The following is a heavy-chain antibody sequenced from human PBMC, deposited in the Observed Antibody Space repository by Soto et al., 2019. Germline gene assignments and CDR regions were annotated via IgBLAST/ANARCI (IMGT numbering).Heavy chain of an antibody. V-gene: IGHV4-34*01. Sequence: SETLSLTCAVYGGSFSGYYWSWIRQPPGKGLEWIGEINHSGSTNYNPSLKSRVTISVDTSKNQFSLKLSSVTAADTAVYYCARRAQYYDFWSGYWNGMDAWGQGTTVNVSS. J-gene: IGHJ6*02. CDR3: ARRAQYYDFWSGYWNGMDA. CDR2: INHSGST. D-gene: IGHD3-3*01. CDR1: GGSFSGYY.